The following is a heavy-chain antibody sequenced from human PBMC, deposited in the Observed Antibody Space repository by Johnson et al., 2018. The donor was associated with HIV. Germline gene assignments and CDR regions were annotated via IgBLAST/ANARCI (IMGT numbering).Heavy chain of an antibody. V-gene: IGHV3-30*02. J-gene: IGHJ3*02. CDR3: ARGGAGGKSEGALDI. CDR2: IRYDGSNK. Sequence: MQLVESGGGLVQPGGSLRLSCAASGFTFSSYGMHWVRQAPGKGLEWVAFIRYDGSNKYYADSVKGRFTISRDNSKNTLYLQMNSLRAEDTAVYYCARGGAGGKSEGALDIWGQGTMVTVSS. CDR1: GFTFSSYG. D-gene: IGHD4-23*01.